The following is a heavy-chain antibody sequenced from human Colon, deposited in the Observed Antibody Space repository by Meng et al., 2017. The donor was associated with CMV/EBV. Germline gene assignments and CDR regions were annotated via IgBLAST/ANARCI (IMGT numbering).Heavy chain of an antibody. V-gene: IGHV1-18*01. J-gene: IGHJ6*02. CDR1: GYTFTSYG. Sequence: GESLKISCKASGYTFTSYGISWVRQAPGQGLEWMGWISAYNGNTNYAQKLQGRVTMTTDTSTSTAYMELRSLRSDDTAVYYCARADDFWSGYSSYYYYYGMDVWGQGTTVTVSS. CDR3: ARADDFWSGYSSYYYYYGMDV. CDR2: ISAYNGNT. D-gene: IGHD3-3*01.